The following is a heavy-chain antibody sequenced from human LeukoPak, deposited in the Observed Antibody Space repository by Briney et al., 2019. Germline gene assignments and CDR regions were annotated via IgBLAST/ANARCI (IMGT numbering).Heavy chain of an antibody. J-gene: IGHJ4*02. D-gene: IGHD3-22*01. CDR3: AKNHYYDRDHFDY. Sequence: PGGSLRLSCAASGFTFSTYAMSWVRQAPGKGLEWVSAISGSGGSTYYADSVKGRFTISRDNSKNTLYLQMNSLRAEDTAVYYCAKNHYYDRDHFDYWGQGTLVTVSS. CDR1: GFTFSTYA. CDR2: ISGSGGST. V-gene: IGHV3-23*01.